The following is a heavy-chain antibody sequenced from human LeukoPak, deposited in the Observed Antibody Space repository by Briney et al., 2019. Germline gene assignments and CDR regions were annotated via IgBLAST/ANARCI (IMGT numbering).Heavy chain of an antibody. CDR1: GFTFCSYN. CDR3: ARDRDGGRSGFDY. J-gene: IGHJ4*02. V-gene: IGHV3-21*01. Sequence: VGSLCPSPAVSGFTFCSYNIDCVRQAPGKGLEWVSSISSSSSYIYYADSVKGRFTISRDNATNSLYLQMNSLRAEDTAVYYCARDRDGGRSGFDYWGQGTLVTVSS. CDR2: ISSSSSYI. D-gene: IGHD4-23*01.